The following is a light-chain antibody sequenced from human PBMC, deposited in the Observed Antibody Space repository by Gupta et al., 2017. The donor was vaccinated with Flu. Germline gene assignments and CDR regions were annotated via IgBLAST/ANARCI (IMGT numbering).Light chain of an antibody. Sequence: DIQMTQSPSSLSASVGDRVTITCRASQGIRNHLGWYQQKPGKAPQRLIYEAAKLQIEVPSRFSGGGSETECTRTISSLQPEDAATYYGLQHKTVPPTFGQGTKVEIK. CDR1: QGIRNH. CDR3: LQHKTVPPT. CDR2: EAA. J-gene: IGKJ1*01. V-gene: IGKV1-17*01.